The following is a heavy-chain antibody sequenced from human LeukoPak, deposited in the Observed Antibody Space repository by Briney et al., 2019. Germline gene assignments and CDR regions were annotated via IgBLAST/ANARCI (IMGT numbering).Heavy chain of an antibody. CDR2: IIPIFGTA. Sequence: SVKVSCKASGGTFSSYAISWVRQAPGQGLEWMGGIIPIFGTANYAQKFQGRVTITADKSTSTAYMELSSLRSEDTAVYYCARDVLVGATTDGGGSGFDYWGQGTLVTVSS. V-gene: IGHV1-69*06. CDR3: ARDVLVGATTDGGGSGFDY. CDR1: GGTFSSYA. D-gene: IGHD1-26*01. J-gene: IGHJ4*02.